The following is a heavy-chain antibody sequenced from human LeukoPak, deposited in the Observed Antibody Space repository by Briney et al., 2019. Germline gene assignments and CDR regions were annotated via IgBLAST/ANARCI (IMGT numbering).Heavy chain of an antibody. CDR3: ARAYYYGSGSYWIY. D-gene: IGHD3-10*01. J-gene: IGHJ4*02. Sequence: ASVKVSCKASGYTFTSYDINWVRQATGPALEWMGWMNPNSGNTGYAQKFKGRVTMTRNTSISTAYMELSSLRSEDTAVYYCARAYYYGSGSYWIYWGQGTLVTVSS. CDR1: GYTFTSYD. CDR2: MNPNSGNT. V-gene: IGHV1-8*01.